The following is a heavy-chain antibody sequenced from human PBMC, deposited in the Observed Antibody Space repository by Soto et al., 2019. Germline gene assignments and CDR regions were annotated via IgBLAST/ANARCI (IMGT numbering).Heavy chain of an antibody. CDR3: AKDKQPDGIWDIDW. Sequence: EVHLLESGGDLVRPGGSLRLSCVASGFDFYLYTMNWVRQAPGKGLEWVSGIYGNGAETFHADSVKGRFTISRDNTRNTVYLQMNSLRDEDTAVYYCAKDKQPDGIWDIDWWGQGTRVTVS. D-gene: IGHD1-1*01. J-gene: IGHJ4*02. CDR2: IYGNGAET. V-gene: IGHV3-23*01. CDR1: GFDFYLYT.